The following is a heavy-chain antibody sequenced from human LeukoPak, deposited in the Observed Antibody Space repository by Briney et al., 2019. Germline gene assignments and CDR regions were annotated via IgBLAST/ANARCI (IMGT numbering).Heavy chain of an antibody. Sequence: GGSLRLSCAASGFTFSNYAMRWVRQAPGKGLEWVGRIKSKIDGGTTDYAAPVKGRVTISRDDSKNTLFLQMNSLKTEDTAVNYCPIGHSDRMYYGDSWGQGNLVTVSS. D-gene: IGHD2-15*01. CDR3: PIGHSDRMYYGDS. CDR2: IKSKIDGGTT. J-gene: IGHJ4*02. V-gene: IGHV3-15*01. CDR1: GFTFSNYA.